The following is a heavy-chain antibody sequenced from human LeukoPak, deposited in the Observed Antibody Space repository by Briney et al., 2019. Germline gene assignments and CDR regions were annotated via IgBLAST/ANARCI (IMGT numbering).Heavy chain of an antibody. J-gene: IGHJ4*02. V-gene: IGHV1-2*02. CDR3: ARVLTIFGVVIGFDY. CDR2: INPNSGGT. D-gene: IGHD3-3*01. CDR1: GYTFTGYY. Sequence: GASVKVSCKASGYTFTGYYMHWVRQAPGQGLEWMGWINPNSGGTNYAQKFQGRVTMTRDTSISTAYMELSRLRSDDTAVYYCARVLTIFGVVIGFDYWGQGTLVTVSS.